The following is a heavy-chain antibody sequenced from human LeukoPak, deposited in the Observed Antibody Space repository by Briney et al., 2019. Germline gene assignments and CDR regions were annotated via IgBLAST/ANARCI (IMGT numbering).Heavy chain of an antibody. Sequence: ASVKVSCKASGYTFTGYYMHWVRQAPGQGLEWMGWINLNSGGTNYAEKFQGRVTMTRDTSISTAYMELTRLRSDDTAVYYCARGSLIVVGDFDYWGQGTLVTVSS. V-gene: IGHV1-2*02. CDR3: ARGSLIVVGDFDY. J-gene: IGHJ4*02. D-gene: IGHD3-22*01. CDR2: INLNSGGT. CDR1: GYTFTGYY.